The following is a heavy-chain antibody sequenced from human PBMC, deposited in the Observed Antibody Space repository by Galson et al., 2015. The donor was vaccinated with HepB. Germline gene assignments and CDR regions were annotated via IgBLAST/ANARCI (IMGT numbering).Heavy chain of an antibody. Sequence: SLRLSCAASGFTFSSYSMNWVRQAPGKGLEWVSSISSSSSYIYYADSVKGRFTISRDNAKNSLYLQMNSLRAEDTAVYYCARGQVSYGSGSYYNEKQDALDIWGQGTMVTVSS. D-gene: IGHD3-10*01. V-gene: IGHV3-21*01. J-gene: IGHJ3*02. CDR1: GFTFSSYS. CDR3: ARGQVSYGSGSYYNEKQDALDI. CDR2: ISSSSSYI.